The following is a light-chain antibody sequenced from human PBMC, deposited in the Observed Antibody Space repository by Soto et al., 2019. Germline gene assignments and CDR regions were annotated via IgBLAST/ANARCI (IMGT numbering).Light chain of an antibody. CDR3: QQYYSYSPLT. Sequence: DIQMTQSPSTLSASVGDRVTVTCRASQSVRDWVAWYQQQAGRAPRLLIYKASSLQSGVPSRFSGSGFGTEFTLTISSLQPDDFASYYCQQYYSYSPLTFGRGTKADIK. J-gene: IGKJ4*01. CDR2: KAS. V-gene: IGKV1-5*03. CDR1: QSVRDW.